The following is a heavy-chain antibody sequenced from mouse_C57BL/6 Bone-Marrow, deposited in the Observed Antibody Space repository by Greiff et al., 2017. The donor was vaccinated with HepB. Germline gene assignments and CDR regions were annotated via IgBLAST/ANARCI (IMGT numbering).Heavy chain of an antibody. CDR3: TRQSRFPFAY. Sequence: VQLVESGAELVRPGASVTLSCKASGYTFTDYEMHWVKQTPVHGLEWIGAIDPETGGTAYNQKFKGKAILTADKSSSTAYMELRSLTSEDSAVYYCTRQSRFPFAYWGQGTLVTVSA. J-gene: IGHJ3*01. V-gene: IGHV1-15*01. CDR2: IDPETGGT. CDR1: GYTFTDYE.